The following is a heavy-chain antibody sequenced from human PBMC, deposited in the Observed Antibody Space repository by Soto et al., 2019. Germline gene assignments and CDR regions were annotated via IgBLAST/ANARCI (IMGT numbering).Heavy chain of an antibody. J-gene: IGHJ4*02. V-gene: IGHV1-69*06. CDR3: ARRDSGGFYRYFDA. D-gene: IGHD2-15*01. Sequence: QVQLVQSGAEVKKPGSSVKVSCKASGGTFSTNPISWVRQAPGQGLEWMGGTGSGTGPGNNAQKFQGRLTITVDKSKSTVYMELSNLSSEDTAVYYCARRDSGGFYRYFDAWGQGTLVTVSS. CDR1: GGTFSTNP. CDR2: TGSGTGPG.